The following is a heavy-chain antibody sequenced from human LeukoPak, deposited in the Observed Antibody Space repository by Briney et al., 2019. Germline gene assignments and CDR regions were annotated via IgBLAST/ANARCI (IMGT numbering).Heavy chain of an antibody. J-gene: IGHJ4*02. V-gene: IGHV3-74*01. CDR1: GFTFCSYW. Sequence: GGSLRLSCAASGFTFCSYWMHWVRQAPGKGLVWVSRINSDGSSTSYADSVKGRFTISRDNAKNTLYLQMNSLRAEDTAVYYCARDWYSSSWCVFDYWGQGTLVTVSS. D-gene: IGHD6-13*01. CDR3: ARDWYSSSWCVFDY. CDR2: INSDGSST.